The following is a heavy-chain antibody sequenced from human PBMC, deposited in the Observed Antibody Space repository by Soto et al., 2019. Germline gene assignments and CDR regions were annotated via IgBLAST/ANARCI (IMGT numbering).Heavy chain of an antibody. CDR2: INPNSGGT. D-gene: IGHD3-22*01. Sequence: ASVKVSCKASGYTFTGYYMHWVRQAPGQGLEWMGWINPNSGGTNYSQKFQGRVTITRDTSASTAYMELSSLRSEDTAVYYCARAQTPLYYYDSSGYYWLDAFDIWGQGTMVTVSS. V-gene: IGHV1-2*02. CDR3: ARAQTPLYYYDSSGYYWLDAFDI. CDR1: GYTFTGYY. J-gene: IGHJ3*02.